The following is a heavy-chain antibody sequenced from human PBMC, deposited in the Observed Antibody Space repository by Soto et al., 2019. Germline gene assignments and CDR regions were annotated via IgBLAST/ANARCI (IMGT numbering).Heavy chain of an antibody. V-gene: IGHV4-4*07. J-gene: IGHJ3*02. CDR1: GSSISRHY. CDR3: ARDIGYTGYEEGNPFDI. D-gene: IGHD5-12*01. Sequence: QVQLQESGPGLVRPSETLSLSCSVSGSSISRHYWSWIRQSAGKGLEWIGRMYNTGTTDYNPSLKSRLSMSIDTSKNHFSLRLSSVTAADTAVYYCARDIGYTGYEEGNPFDIWGQGTMVTVSS. CDR2: MYNTGTT.